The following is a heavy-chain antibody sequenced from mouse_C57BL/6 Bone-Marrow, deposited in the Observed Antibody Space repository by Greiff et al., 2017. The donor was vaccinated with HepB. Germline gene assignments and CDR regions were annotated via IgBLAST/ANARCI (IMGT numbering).Heavy chain of an antibody. CDR3: ARLYYGNYEAMDY. Sequence: EVMLVESGGGLVKPGGSQKLSCAASGFTFSDYGMHWVRQAPEKGLEWVAYISSGSSTIYYAYTVKGRFTISRDNAKNTLFLQMTSLRSEDTAMYYCARLYYGNYEAMDYWGQGTSVTVSS. D-gene: IGHD2-1*01. CDR2: ISSGSSTI. CDR1: GFTFSDYG. J-gene: IGHJ4*01. V-gene: IGHV5-17*01.